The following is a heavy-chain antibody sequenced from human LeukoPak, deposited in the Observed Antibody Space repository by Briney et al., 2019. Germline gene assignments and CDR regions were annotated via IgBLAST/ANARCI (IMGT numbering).Heavy chain of an antibody. J-gene: IGHJ5*02. Sequence: PSETLSLTCTVSGGSISSYYWSWIRQPPGKGLEWIGYIYYSGSTNYNPSLKSRVTISVDTSKNQFSLKLSSVTAADTAVYYCAGYSGSYFLNWFDPWGQGTLVTVSS. CDR1: GGSISSYY. V-gene: IGHV4-59*08. CDR2: IYYSGST. CDR3: AGYSGSYFLNWFDP. D-gene: IGHD1-26*01.